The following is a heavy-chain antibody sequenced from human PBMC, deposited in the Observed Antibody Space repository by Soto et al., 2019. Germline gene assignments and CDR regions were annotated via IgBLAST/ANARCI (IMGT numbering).Heavy chain of an antibody. CDR3: ASTPHASWPYYYYYMDV. J-gene: IGHJ6*03. V-gene: IGHV1-18*01. D-gene: IGHD2-15*01. CDR1: GYTFTSYG. CDR2: ISAYNGNT. Sequence: VASVKVSCKASGYTFTSYGISWVRQAPGQGLEWMGWISAYNGNTNYAQKLQGRVTMTTDTSTSTAYMELRSLRSDDTAVYYCASTPHASWPYYYYYMDVWGKGTTVTVSS.